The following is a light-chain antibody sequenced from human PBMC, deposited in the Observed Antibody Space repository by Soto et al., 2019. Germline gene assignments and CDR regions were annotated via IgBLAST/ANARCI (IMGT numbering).Light chain of an antibody. CDR3: QQRGNWPQT. CDR1: QSVRSY. Sequence: EIVLPQSPATLALSPGERATLSCRASQSVRSYFAWYQQKPGQTPRLLIYDAFNRATGIPARFSGSGSGTDFTLTISSLEPEDFAVYYCQQRGNWPQTFGPGTKVDI. J-gene: IGKJ3*01. V-gene: IGKV3-11*01. CDR2: DAF.